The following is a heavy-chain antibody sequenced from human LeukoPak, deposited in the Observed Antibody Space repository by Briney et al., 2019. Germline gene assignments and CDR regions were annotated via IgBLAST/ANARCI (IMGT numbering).Heavy chain of an antibody. D-gene: IGHD3-3*01. CDR3: ARVLRFLEWSPPMDV. CDR1: GGSISSYY. Sequence: SETLSLTCSVSGGSISSYYWSWIRQPPGKGLECIGFIYSNGSTHYNPSLKSRVTMSVDRPQKQVSLRLSSVTAADTAVYYCARVLRFLEWSPPMDVWGKGTTVTVSS. CDR2: IYSNGST. V-gene: IGHV4-59*01. J-gene: IGHJ6*03.